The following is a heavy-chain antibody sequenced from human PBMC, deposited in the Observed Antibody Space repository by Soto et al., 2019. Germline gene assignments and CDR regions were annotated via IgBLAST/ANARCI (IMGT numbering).Heavy chain of an antibody. V-gene: IGHV3-74*01. CDR3: VKVLARGVGVPRFYFDS. CDR2: INADGPST. J-gene: IGHJ4*02. CDR1: GFTFSNSW. Sequence: DVQLVESGGGLVQPGGSLRLSCAASGFTFSNSWMHWVRQVSGKGLEWVLRINADGPSTSYADSVKGRFTISRDNAKNTLYLHVNSLRAEDTAVYYCVKVLARGVGVPRFYFDSWGQGAVVTVSS. D-gene: IGHD2-2*01.